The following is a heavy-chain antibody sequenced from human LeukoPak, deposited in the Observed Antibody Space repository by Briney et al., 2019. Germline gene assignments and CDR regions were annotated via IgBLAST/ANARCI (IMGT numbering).Heavy chain of an antibody. D-gene: IGHD3-22*01. V-gene: IGHV3-30*18. J-gene: IGHJ4*02. CDR2: ISYDGSNK. Sequence: PGRSLRLSCAASGFTFSSYGMHWVRQAPGKGLEWGAVISYDGSNKYYADSVKGRFTISRDNSKNTLYLQMNSLRAEDTAVYYCAKPTYYYDSSGYLFDYWGQGTLVTVSS. CDR3: AKPTYYYDSSGYLFDY. CDR1: GFTFSSYG.